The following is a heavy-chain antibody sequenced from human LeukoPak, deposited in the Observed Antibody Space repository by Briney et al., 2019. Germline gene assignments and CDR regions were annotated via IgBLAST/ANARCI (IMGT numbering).Heavy chain of an antibody. D-gene: IGHD2-2*02. CDR1: GGSISSGDYY. CDR3: ARDRSYCSSTSCYTRWFDP. CDR2: IYYSGST. V-gene: IGHV4-30-4*08. Sequence: SETLSLTCTVSGGSISSGDYYWSWIRQPPGKGLEWIGYIYYSGSTYYNPSLKSRVTISVDTSKNQFSLKLSSVTAADTAVYYCARDRSYCSSTSCYTRWFDPWGQETLVTVSS. J-gene: IGHJ5*02.